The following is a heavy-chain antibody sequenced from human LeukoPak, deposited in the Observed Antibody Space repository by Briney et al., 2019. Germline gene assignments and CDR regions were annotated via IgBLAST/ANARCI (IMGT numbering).Heavy chain of an antibody. D-gene: IGHD2-2*01. V-gene: IGHV4-59*01. Sequence: SETLSLTCTVSGGSISSYYWSWIRQPPGKGLEWIGYIYYSGGTNYNPSLKSRVTISVDTSKNQFSLKLSSVTAADTAVYYCARDRIVVVPAANYYYYYYGMDVWGQGTTVTVSS. J-gene: IGHJ6*02. CDR1: GGSISSYY. CDR3: ARDRIVVVPAANYYYYYYGMDV. CDR2: IYYSGGT.